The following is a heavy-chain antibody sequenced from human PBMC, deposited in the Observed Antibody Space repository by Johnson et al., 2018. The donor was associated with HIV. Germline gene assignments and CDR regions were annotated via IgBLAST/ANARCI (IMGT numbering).Heavy chain of an antibody. Sequence: QVQLVESGGGLVQPGGSLRLSCAASGFTVSSNYMNWVRQAPGKGLEWVAVISYDGNNKYYADSLKGRFTISRDNSKNTLYLEMNSLRAEDTAVYYCTRLPSGYSRDAFDIWGQGTMVTVSS. D-gene: IGHD5-18*01. V-gene: IGHV3-30*03. CDR2: ISYDGNNK. J-gene: IGHJ3*02. CDR3: TRLPSGYSRDAFDI. CDR1: GFTVSSNY.